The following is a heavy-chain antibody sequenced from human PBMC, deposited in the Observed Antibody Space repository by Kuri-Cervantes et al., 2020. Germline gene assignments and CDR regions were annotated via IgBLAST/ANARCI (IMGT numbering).Heavy chain of an antibody. CDR2: LYWDNEQ. CDR3: QHGRLLYQYVLGSFQYSFDH. CDR1: GFSLSTSGVG. V-gene: IGHV2-5*02. Sequence: SGPTLVKPTQTLTLTCTFSGFSLSTSGVGVGWIRQPPGKALEWLALLYWDNEQRYNPSLKNRLTVSKDTSKNEVVLRVTNMDPADTATYYCQHGRLLYQYVLGSFQYSFDHWGQGTLVTVSS. D-gene: IGHD3-10*01. J-gene: IGHJ4*02.